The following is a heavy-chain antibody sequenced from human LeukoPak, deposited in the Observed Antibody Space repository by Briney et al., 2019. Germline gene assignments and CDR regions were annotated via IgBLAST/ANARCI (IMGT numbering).Heavy chain of an antibody. CDR3: AKDRRASYTAMVMDY. V-gene: IGHV3-30*02. J-gene: IGHJ4*02. CDR2: IRYDGSNK. CDR1: GFTFSSYG. D-gene: IGHD5-18*01. Sequence: PGGSLRLSCAASGFTFSSYGMHWVRQAPGKGLERVAFIRYDGSNKYYADSVKGRFTISRDNSKNTLYLQMNSLRAEDTAVYYCAKDRRASYTAMVMDYWGQGTPVTVSS.